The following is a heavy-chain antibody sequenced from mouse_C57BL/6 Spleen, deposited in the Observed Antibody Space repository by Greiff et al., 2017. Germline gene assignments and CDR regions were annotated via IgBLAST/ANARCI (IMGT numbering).Heavy chain of an antibody. CDR2: IDPNSGGT. J-gene: IGHJ4*01. V-gene: IGHV1-72*01. CDR3: ARSGLLRYSLYYAMDY. D-gene: IGHD1-1*01. CDR1: GYTFTSSW. Sequence: QVQLKQPGAELVKPGASVKLSCKASGYTFTSSWMHWVKQRPGRGLEWIGRIDPNSGGTKYNEKFKSKATLTVDKPSSTAYMQLSSLTSEDSAVYYCARSGLLRYSLYYAMDYWGQGTSVTVSS.